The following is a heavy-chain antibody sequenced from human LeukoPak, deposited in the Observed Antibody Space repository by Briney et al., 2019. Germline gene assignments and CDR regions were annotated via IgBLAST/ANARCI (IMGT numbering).Heavy chain of an antibody. CDR2: MRYDGSNT. J-gene: IGHJ4*02. CDR3: AKDGTYYYDIYD. D-gene: IGHD3-22*01. CDR1: VFTFNNYG. V-gene: IGHV3-30*02. Sequence: GGSLRLSCAASVFTFNNYGMHWVRQAPGKGLEWLAFMRYDGSNTYYADSLKGRFTVSRDDPKNTLYLQMNSPRGDAAAEYYCAKDGTYYYDIYDWGQGILVTVSS.